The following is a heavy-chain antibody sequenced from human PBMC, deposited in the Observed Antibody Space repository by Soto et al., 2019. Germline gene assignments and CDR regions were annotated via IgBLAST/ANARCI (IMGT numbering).Heavy chain of an antibody. Sequence: GESLKISCKGSGYSFTSYWIGWVRQMPGKGLEWMGINHPGGSDTRYSPSFQGQVTISADKSISTAYLQWSSLKASDTAMYYCARQALRMADGMPYPYGMDVWGQGTTVTVSS. D-gene: IGHD2-2*01. V-gene: IGHV5-51*01. CDR2: NHPGGSDT. J-gene: IGHJ6*02. CDR3: ARQALRMADGMPYPYGMDV. CDR1: GYSFTSYW.